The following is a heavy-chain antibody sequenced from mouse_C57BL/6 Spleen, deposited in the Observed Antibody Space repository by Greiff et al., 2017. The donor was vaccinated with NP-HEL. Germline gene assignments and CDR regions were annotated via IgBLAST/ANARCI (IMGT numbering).Heavy chain of an antibody. CDR2: IYPGSGST. CDR3: ARSYYGNSYFDY. Sequence: QVQLQQPGAELVKPGASVKMSCKASGYTFTSYWITWVKQRPGQGLEWIGDIYPGSGSTNYNEKFKSKATLTVDTSSSTAYMQLSSLTSEDSAVYYCARSYYGNSYFDYWGQGTTLTVSS. J-gene: IGHJ2*01. V-gene: IGHV1-55*01. CDR1: GYTFTSYW. D-gene: IGHD2-1*01.